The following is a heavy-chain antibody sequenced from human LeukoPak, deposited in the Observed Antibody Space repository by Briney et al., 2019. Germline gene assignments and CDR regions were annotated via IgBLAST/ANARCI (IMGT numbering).Heavy chain of an antibody. CDR1: GFTFSSYA. Sequence: PGGSLRLSWAASGFTFSSYAMHGVRQAPGKGLEWVAVISYDGSNKYYADSVEGRFTISRDNSKNTLYLQMNSLRAEDTAVYYCARPRRDGYNYGGFDYWGQGTLVTVSS. CDR2: ISYDGSNK. J-gene: IGHJ4*02. CDR3: ARPRRDGYNYGGFDY. D-gene: IGHD5-24*01. V-gene: IGHV3-30-3*01.